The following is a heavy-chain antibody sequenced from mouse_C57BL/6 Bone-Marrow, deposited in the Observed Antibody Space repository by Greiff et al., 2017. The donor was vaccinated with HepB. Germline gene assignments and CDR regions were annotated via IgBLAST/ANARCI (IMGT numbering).Heavy chain of an antibody. Sequence: QVQLQQSGPELVKPGASVKLSCKASGYTFTSYDINWVKQRPGQGLEWIGWIYPRDGSNKYNEKFKGKATLTVYTYSSTAYLELHSLTSEDSAVYFCARSGIYDYDVAMDYWGQGTSVTVSS. D-gene: IGHD2-4*01. CDR1: GYTFTSYD. V-gene: IGHV1-85*01. CDR3: ARSGIYDYDVAMDY. CDR2: IYPRDGSN. J-gene: IGHJ4*01.